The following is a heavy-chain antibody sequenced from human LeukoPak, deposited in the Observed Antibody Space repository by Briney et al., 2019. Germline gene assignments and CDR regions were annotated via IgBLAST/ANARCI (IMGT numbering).Heavy chain of an antibody. V-gene: IGHV1-69*05. CDR2: IIPIFGTA. J-gene: IGHJ5*02. CDR3: ARESGPPKNWFDP. D-gene: IGHD6-25*01. Sequence: ASVKVSCKASGGTFSSYAISWVRQAPGQGLEWMGGIIPIFGTANYAQKFQGRVTITTDESTSTAYMELSSLRSEDTAVYYCARESGPPKNWFDPWGQGTLVTVSS. CDR1: GGTFSSYA.